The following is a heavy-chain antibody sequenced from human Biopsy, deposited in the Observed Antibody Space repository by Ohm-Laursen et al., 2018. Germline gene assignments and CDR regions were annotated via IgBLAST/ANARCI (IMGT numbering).Heavy chain of an antibody. V-gene: IGHV1-2*02. D-gene: IGHD3-3*01. CDR1: GYTFAGYY. CDR3: AKDLLEWSVPS. Sequence: ASVKVSCKASGYTFAGYYLHWVRQAPGQGLEWMGWIDPKTGGTEYAQKFRGRVTMTRDTSIRTMYMDLSSLRSDDTAVYYCAKDLLEWSVPSWGQGTLVTVSS. CDR2: IDPKTGGT. J-gene: IGHJ4*02.